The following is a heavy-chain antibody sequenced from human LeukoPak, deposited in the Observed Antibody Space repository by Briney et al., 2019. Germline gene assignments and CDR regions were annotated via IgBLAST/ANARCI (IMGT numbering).Heavy chain of an antibody. V-gene: IGHV4-39*07. CDR2: IYYSGSA. Sequence: SETLSLTCTVSGDSISRNDYYWGWIRQPPGKGLEWIGTIYYSGSAYYSPSLKSRVTISVDTSKTQFSLKLSSVTAADTAVYYCARAHWWLRFLYYYMDVWGEGTTVTVSS. CDR1: GDSISRNDYY. D-gene: IGHD5-12*01. J-gene: IGHJ6*03. CDR3: ARAHWWLRFLYYYMDV.